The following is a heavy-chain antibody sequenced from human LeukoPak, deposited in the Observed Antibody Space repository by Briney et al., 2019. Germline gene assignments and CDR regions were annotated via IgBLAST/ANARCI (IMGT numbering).Heavy chain of an antibody. CDR2: IIPIFGTA. J-gene: IGHJ4*02. CDR3: ARDPSMIRGENTPYFDY. CDR1: GGTFSSYV. D-gene: IGHD3-10*01. V-gene: IGHV1-69*13. Sequence: SVKVSCKASGGTFSSYVISWVRQAPGQGLEWMGGIIPIFGTADYAQKFQGRVTITADESTSTAYMELNSLRSEDTAVYYCARDPSMIRGENTPYFDYWGQGTLVTVSS.